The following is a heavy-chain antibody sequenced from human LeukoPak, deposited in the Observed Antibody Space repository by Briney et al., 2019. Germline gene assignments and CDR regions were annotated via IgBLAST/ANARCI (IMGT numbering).Heavy chain of an antibody. CDR2: INGDGCTI. V-gene: IGHV3-74*01. Sequence: GGSLGLSCEASGFTFNGHWMHWVRQAPGKGLVWVSLINGDGCTISYADSVKGRFTISRDNAKSRLYLQMNSLRAEDTAVYYCAKSHDSTAYRGFDYWGQGTLVTVSS. CDR3: AKSHDSTAYRGFDY. J-gene: IGHJ4*02. D-gene: IGHD3-22*01. CDR1: GFTFNGHW.